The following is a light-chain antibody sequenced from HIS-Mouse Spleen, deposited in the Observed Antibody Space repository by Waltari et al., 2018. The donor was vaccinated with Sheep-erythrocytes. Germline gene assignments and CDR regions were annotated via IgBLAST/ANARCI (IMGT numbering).Light chain of an antibody. Sequence: SALTQPPSVSVAPGQTARITCGGNNIGSKSVHWYQQKPGQAPVLVIYGKNNRPSGIPDRFSGSSSGNRASLTITGAQAEDEADYYCHSRDSSGNHLVFGGGTKLTVL. J-gene: IGLJ3*02. CDR1: NIGSKS. V-gene: IGLV3-19*01. CDR2: GKN. CDR3: HSRDSSGNHLV.